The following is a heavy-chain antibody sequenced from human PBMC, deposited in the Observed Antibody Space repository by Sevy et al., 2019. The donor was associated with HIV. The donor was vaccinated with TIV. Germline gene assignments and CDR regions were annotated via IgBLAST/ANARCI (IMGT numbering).Heavy chain of an antibody. V-gene: IGHV1-18*01. Sequence: ASVKVSCKASGYTFTSYGISWVRQAPGQGLEWIGWISAYNGNTNYAQKLQGRVTMTTDTSTSTAYMELRSLRSDDTAVYYCTRDAFSSSGYYYHAEYFQHWGQGTLVTVSS. J-gene: IGHJ1*01. D-gene: IGHD3-22*01. CDR3: TRDAFSSSGYYYHAEYFQH. CDR2: ISAYNGNT. CDR1: GYTFTSYG.